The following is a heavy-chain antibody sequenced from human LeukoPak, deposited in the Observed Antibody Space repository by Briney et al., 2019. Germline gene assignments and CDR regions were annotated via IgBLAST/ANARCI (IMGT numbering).Heavy chain of an antibody. CDR3: ARLWELWLSKPTYFDY. V-gene: IGHV5-51*01. CDR2: IYPGDSDT. J-gene: IGHJ4*02. D-gene: IGHD5-18*01. CDR1: GYSFTTYW. Sequence: GESLKISCKGSGYSFTTYWIGWVRQMPGKGLEWMGIIYPGDSDTRYSPSFQGQVTISADKSISTAYLQWSSLKASDTAMYYCARLWELWLSKPTYFDYWGQGTLVTVSS.